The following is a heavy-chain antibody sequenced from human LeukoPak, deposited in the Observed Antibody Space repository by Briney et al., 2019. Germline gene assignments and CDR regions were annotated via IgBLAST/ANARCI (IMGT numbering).Heavy chain of an antibody. V-gene: IGHV1-18*01. CDR1: GYTFTSYG. CDR3: ARGVLWSGYFGYYYYGMDV. J-gene: IGHJ6*02. CDR2: ISAYNGNT. Sequence: GASVKVSCKASGYTFTSYGISWVRQAPGQGLEWMGWISAYNGNTNYAQKLQGRVTMTTDTSTSTAYMELRSLRSDDTAVYYCARGVLWSGYFGYYYYGMDVWGQGTTVTVSS. D-gene: IGHD3-3*01.